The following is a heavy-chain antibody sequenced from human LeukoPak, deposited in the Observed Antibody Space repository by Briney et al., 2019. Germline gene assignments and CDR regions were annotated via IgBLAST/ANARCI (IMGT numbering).Heavy chain of an antibody. CDR3: ARDLGVATFLYYFHY. D-gene: IGHD5-12*01. CDR2: INPNSGGT. CDR1: GYTFTGYY. V-gene: IGHV1-2*02. Sequence: ASVKVSCKASGYTFTGYYMHWVRQAPGQGLEWMGWINPNSGGTNYAQKFQGRVTMTRDTSISTAYMELNRLRSDDTAVYYCARDLGVATFLYYFHYWGQGTLVTVSS. J-gene: IGHJ4*02.